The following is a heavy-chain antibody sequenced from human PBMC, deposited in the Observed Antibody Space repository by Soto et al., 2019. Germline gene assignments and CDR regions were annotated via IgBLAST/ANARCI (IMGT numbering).Heavy chain of an antibody. D-gene: IGHD1-7*01. CDR2: ITAAGDP. CDR3: AGTDRDFYGMDV. Sequence: EVQLVESGGGLVTPGGSLRLSCEASGFTFRNYDMHWVCQGTGKGLEWVSGITAAGDPDYADSVEGRFTISRENAQNSFFLPMNSLRVGDTAISSCAGTDRDFYGMDVWCQGTKVIGST. V-gene: IGHV3-13*05. CDR1: GFTFRNYD. J-gene: IGHJ6*01.